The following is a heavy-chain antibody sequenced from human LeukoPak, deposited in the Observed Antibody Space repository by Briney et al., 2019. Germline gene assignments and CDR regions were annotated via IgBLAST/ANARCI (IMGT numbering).Heavy chain of an antibody. V-gene: IGHV3-48*04. Sequence: PGRSLRLSCAASGFTFSSYTMNWVRQPPGKGLEWVSNIGTSTTIYYADSVKGRFTISRDNAKNTLYLQMNSLRAEDTAVYYCAREGNTVVVPAAFDYWGQGTLVTVSS. D-gene: IGHD2-2*01. J-gene: IGHJ4*02. CDR1: GFTFSSYT. CDR3: AREGNTVVVPAAFDY. CDR2: IGTSTTI.